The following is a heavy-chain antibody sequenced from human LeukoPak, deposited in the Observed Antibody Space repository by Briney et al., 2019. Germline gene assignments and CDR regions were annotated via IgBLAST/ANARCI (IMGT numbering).Heavy chain of an antibody. D-gene: IGHD2-2*02. J-gene: IGHJ4*02. CDR3: ARDRFGDTPAAISWGPADY. CDR1: GFTFSSYS. V-gene: IGHV3-21*01. CDR2: ISSSSSYI. Sequence: GGSLRLSCAASGFTFSSYSMNWVRRAPGKGLEWVSSISSSSSYIYYADSVKGRFTISRDNAKNSLYLQMNSLRAEDTAVYYCARDRFGDTPAAISWGPADYWGQGTLVTVSS.